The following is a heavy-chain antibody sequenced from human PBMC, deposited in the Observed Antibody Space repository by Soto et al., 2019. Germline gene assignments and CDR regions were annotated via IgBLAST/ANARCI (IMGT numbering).Heavy chain of an antibody. J-gene: IGHJ4*02. V-gene: IGHV4-59*01. Sequence: SETLSLTCTVSGGSISSYYWSWIRQPPGKGLEWIGYIYYSGSTNYNPSLKSRVTILVDTSKNQFSLKLSSVTAADTAVYYCARDRGTGESPFDYWGQGTLVTVSS. CDR2: IYYSGST. D-gene: IGHD7-27*01. CDR3: ARDRGTGESPFDY. CDR1: GGSISSYY.